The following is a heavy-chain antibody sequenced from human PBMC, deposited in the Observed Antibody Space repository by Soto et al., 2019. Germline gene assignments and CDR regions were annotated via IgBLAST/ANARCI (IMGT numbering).Heavy chain of an antibody. Sequence: PSETLSLTCAVYGGSFSGYYWSWIRQPPGKGLEWIGEINHSGSTNYNPSLKSRVTISVDTSKNQFSLKLSSVTAADTAVYYCARGVSTSSSWYGWSRVWFDPWGQGTLVTVSS. CDR2: INHSGST. V-gene: IGHV4-34*01. CDR1: GGSFSGYY. J-gene: IGHJ5*02. CDR3: ARGVSTSSSWYGWSRVWFDP. D-gene: IGHD6-13*01.